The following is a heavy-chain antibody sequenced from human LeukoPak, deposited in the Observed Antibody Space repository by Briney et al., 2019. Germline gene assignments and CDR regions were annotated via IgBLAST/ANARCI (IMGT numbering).Heavy chain of an antibody. CDR3: ARRRTTGLSGYMDV. D-gene: IGHD2-2*01. Sequence: SETLSLTCAVSGGSISNYYWSWIRQPPGKGPEWIGDIDYSGSTNYNPSLKSRVTISVGTSKNQFSLNLTSVTAADTAVYYCARRRTTGLSGYMDVWGKGTTVTVSS. CDR2: IDYSGST. V-gene: IGHV4-59*08. CDR1: GGSISNYY. J-gene: IGHJ6*03.